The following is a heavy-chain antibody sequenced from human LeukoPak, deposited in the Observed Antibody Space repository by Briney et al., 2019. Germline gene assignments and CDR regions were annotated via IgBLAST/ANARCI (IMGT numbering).Heavy chain of an antibody. V-gene: IGHV3-7*01. Sequence: GGSLRLSCAASGFSLSGYWMPWVRQAPGKGLEWVANIKQDGSEKYYVDSVKGRFTISRDNAKNSLYLQMNSLRAEDTAVYYCARDRGDRVFDYWGQGTLVTVSS. J-gene: IGHJ4*02. CDR2: IKQDGSEK. CDR1: GFSLSGYW. D-gene: IGHD4-17*01. CDR3: ARDRGDRVFDY.